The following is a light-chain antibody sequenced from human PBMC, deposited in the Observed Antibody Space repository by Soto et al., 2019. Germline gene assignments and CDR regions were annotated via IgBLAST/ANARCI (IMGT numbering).Light chain of an antibody. J-gene: IGKJ1*01. CDR3: QQRHNWPRT. CDR1: QSVSKY. Sequence: EIVLTQAPATLFFFRGQSTTTYCRASQSVSKYLAWYQQKPGQAPRLLIYNASNRATGIPVRFSGSGSGTDFTLTISSLEPEDFAVYYCQQRHNWPRTFGQGTKVDIK. CDR2: NAS. V-gene: IGKV3-11*01.